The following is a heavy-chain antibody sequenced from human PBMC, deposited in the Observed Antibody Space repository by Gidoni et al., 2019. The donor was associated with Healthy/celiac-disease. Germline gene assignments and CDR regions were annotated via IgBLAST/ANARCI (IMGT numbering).Heavy chain of an antibody. CDR1: GYTFTTYG. J-gene: IGHJ4*02. CDR3: ARESGDSSFWYRGDY. V-gene: IGHV1-18*01. Sequence: QVQLVQSGAEVKKPGASAKVSCKASGYTFTTYGSSWMRQAPGQGLEWMGWISAYNGNTNYAQKLQGRVTMTTDTSTSTAYMELRSLRSDDTAVYYCARESGDSSFWYRGDYWGQGTLVTVSS. D-gene: IGHD6-13*01. CDR2: ISAYNGNT.